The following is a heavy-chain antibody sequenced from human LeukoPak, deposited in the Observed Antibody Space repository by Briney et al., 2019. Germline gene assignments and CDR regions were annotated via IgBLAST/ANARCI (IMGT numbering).Heavy chain of an antibody. D-gene: IGHD1-1*01. J-gene: IGHJ3*02. Sequence: KTSETLSLTCAVSGGSISSYYWSWIRQPAGKGLEWIGRIYTSGSTNYNPSLKSRVTMSVDTSKNQFSLKLSSVTAADTAVYYCARESNWNDPFDIWGQGTMVTVSS. V-gene: IGHV4-4*07. CDR1: GGSISSYY. CDR2: IYTSGST. CDR3: ARESNWNDPFDI.